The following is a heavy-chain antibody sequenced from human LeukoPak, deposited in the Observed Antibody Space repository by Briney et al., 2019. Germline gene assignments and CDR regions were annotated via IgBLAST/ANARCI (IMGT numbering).Heavy chain of an antibody. Sequence: GGSLRLSCAASGFTFSSYAMSWVRQAPGKGLEWVSGINWNGGDTGYADSVQGRFTISRDNAKNTLYLQMNSLRAEDTALYYCARIKVGATTDYWGQGTLVTVSS. V-gene: IGHV3-20*04. CDR2: INWNGGDT. D-gene: IGHD1-26*01. J-gene: IGHJ4*02. CDR1: GFTFSSYA. CDR3: ARIKVGATTDY.